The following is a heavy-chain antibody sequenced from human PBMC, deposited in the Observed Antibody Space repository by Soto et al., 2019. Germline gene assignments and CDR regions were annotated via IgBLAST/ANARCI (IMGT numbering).Heavy chain of an antibody. Sequence: VASVKVSCKASGFTFTSSAVQWVRQARGQRLEWIGWIVVGSGNTNYAQKFQERVTITRDMSTSTAYMELSSLRSEDTAVYYCAAETLTIFGVVSYYGMDVWGQGTTVTVSS. D-gene: IGHD3-3*01. CDR2: IVVGSGNT. V-gene: IGHV1-58*01. CDR3: AAETLTIFGVVSYYGMDV. J-gene: IGHJ6*02. CDR1: GFTFTSSA.